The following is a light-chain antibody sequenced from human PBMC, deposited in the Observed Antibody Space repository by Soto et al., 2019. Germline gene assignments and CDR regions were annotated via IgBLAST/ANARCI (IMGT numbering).Light chain of an antibody. V-gene: IGKV1-33*01. CDR1: QDISNY. CDR2: EAS. Sequence: DIQMTQSPSSLSASVGDRVTITCQASQDISNYLNWYQQKLGKAPKLLIYEASNLETGVPSRFSGSGSGTEFTFTISSLQPEDIATYYCQQYSHLITFGQGTRLEIK. J-gene: IGKJ5*01. CDR3: QQYSHLIT.